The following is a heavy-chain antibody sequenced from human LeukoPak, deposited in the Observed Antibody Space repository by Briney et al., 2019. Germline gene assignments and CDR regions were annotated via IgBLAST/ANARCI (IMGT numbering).Heavy chain of an antibody. CDR2: ISIYNGNT. J-gene: IGHJ4*02. Sequence: GASVTVTCKASGYTFPDYGITWVRPAPALGLQWMGWISIYNGNTNYAQNLQGRVTMTTDTSTSTAYMELRSLTSDDTAVYFCARGRRDRTRDLDYWGQGTLVTVSS. CDR3: ARGRRDRTRDLDY. V-gene: IGHV1-18*01. D-gene: IGHD5-24*01. CDR1: GYTFPDYG.